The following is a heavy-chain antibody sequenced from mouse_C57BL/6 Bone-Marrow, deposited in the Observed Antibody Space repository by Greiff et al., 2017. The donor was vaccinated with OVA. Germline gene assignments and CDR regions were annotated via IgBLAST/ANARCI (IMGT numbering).Heavy chain of an antibody. CDR2: ISDGGSYT. Sequence: EVKLMESGGGLVKPGGSLKLSCAASGFTFSSYAMSWVRQTPEKRLEWVATISDGGSYTYYPDNVKGRFTISRDNAKNNLYLQMSHLKSEDTAMYYCAMIPTLRYFDVWGTGTTVTVSS. V-gene: IGHV5-4*03. J-gene: IGHJ1*03. D-gene: IGHD6-1*01. CDR3: AMIPTLRYFDV. CDR1: GFTFSSYA.